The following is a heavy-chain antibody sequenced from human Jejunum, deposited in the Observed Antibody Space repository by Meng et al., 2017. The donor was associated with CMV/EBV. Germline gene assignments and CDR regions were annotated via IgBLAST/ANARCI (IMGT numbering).Heavy chain of an antibody. V-gene: IGHV1-18*01. Sequence: YTFSTYAIAWVRQAPGRGLEWMGWVSAYTGDTNSAHRLHGRVSMTTDTSTTTAYMELRSLRSDDTGVYYCARIPVTSGSSYGLDVWGQGTTVTVSS. CDR1: YTFSTYA. CDR2: VSAYTGDT. CDR3: ARIPVTSGSSYGLDV. J-gene: IGHJ6*02. D-gene: IGHD4-17*01.